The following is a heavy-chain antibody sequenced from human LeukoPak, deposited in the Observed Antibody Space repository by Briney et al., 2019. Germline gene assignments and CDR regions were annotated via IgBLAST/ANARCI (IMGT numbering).Heavy chain of an antibody. CDR2: INPSGGTT. Sequence: ASVKVSCKASGYTFTNYYMHWVRQAPGQGLEWMGIINPSGGTTTYAQKFQGRVTMTRDTSTSTVYMELSSLRSEDTAVYYCARAGGYCSGGNCYNWFDPWGQGTLVTVSS. D-gene: IGHD2-15*01. CDR3: ARAGGYCSGGNCYNWFDP. V-gene: IGHV1-46*01. J-gene: IGHJ5*02. CDR1: GYTFTNYY.